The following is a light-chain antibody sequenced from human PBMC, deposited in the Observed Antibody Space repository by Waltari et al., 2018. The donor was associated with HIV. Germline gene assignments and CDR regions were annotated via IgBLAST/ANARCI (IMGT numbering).Light chain of an antibody. Sequence: DAVMTQSPDSLAVSLGERATTNCKSTHSVFYRPNNKDYIAWYQQRPGQDPNFLISCASARESGVSDLFSSSGSGTNFTLTITSLKTEDVAIYFCQQYLSPPPTFGQGTKVQIK. V-gene: IGKV4-1*01. J-gene: IGKJ1*01. CDR2: CAS. CDR1: HSVFYRPNNKDY. CDR3: QQYLSPPPT.